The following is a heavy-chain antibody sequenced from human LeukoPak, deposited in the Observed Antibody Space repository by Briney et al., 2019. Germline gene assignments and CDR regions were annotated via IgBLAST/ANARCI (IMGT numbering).Heavy chain of an antibody. V-gene: IGHV3-73*01. Sequence: GGSLRLSCVASGFTFSDSPMHWVRQASGNGLEWIGRIRSKDNNYATTYTASVEGRLTISRDDSKNTAYLHMSSLRSEDTAVYYCTTPHDSEAFDLWGQGTMVTVSS. CDR2: IRSKDNNYAT. J-gene: IGHJ3*01. CDR1: GFTFSDSP. CDR3: TTPHDSEAFDL. D-gene: IGHD2-21*02.